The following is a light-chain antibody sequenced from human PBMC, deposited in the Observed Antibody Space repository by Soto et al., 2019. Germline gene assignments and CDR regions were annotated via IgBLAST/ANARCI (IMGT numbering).Light chain of an antibody. CDR3: QLYGSTARYT. Sequence: EIVLTQSPGTLSLSLGESATLSCRASQSVSSNYLAWYQQKPGQAPRLLIYGASTRATGIPDRFSGSGSGTDVTLTITRLEPEDFVVYYCQLYGSTARYTFGQGTKLEIK. V-gene: IGKV3-20*01. CDR1: QSVSSNY. J-gene: IGKJ2*01. CDR2: GAS.